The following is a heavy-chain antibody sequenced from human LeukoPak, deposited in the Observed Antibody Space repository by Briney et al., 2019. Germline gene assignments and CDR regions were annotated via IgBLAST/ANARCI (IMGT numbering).Heavy chain of an antibody. CDR1: GFSFSSDW. D-gene: IGHD1-26*01. CDR3: ARREARIFDY. CDR2: ISAGGGST. J-gene: IGHJ4*02. Sequence: GGSLRLSCVGSGFSFSSDWMHWVRQAPGKGLVWVSGISAGGGSTYYADSVKGRFSISRDNSRNTLYLQMNSLRAEDTAVYYCARREARIFDYWGQGTLVTVSS. V-gene: IGHV3-23*01.